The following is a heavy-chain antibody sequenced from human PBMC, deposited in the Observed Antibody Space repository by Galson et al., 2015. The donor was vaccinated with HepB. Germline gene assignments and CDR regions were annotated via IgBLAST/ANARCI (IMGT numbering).Heavy chain of an antibody. D-gene: IGHD6-6*01. CDR3: ARGGRIAAFENWFDP. CDR2: IIPIFGTA. CDR1: GGTFSSYA. J-gene: IGHJ5*02. V-gene: IGHV1-69*06. Sequence: SVKVSCKASGGTFSSYAISWVRQAPGQGLEWMGGIIPIFGTANYAQKFQGRVTITADKSTSTAYMELSSLRSEDTAVYYCARGGRIAAFENWFDPWGQGTLVTVSS.